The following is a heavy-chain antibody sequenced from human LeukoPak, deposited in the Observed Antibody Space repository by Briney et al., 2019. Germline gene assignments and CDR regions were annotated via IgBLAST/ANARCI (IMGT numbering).Heavy chain of an antibody. Sequence: SETLSLTCGVYGGPFRGYYWSWIRQPPGKGLEWIGEINHSGSTNYNPSLKSRVTISVDTSKNQFSLKVSSVTAADTAVYYCAASLRSGIVGATDPYFDYWGQGTLVTVSS. CDR3: AASLRSGIVGATDPYFDY. V-gene: IGHV4-34*01. D-gene: IGHD1-26*01. CDR2: INHSGST. CDR1: GGPFRGYY. J-gene: IGHJ4*02.